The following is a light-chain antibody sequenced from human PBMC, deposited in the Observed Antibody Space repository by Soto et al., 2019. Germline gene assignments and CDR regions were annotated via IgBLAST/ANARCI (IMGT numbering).Light chain of an antibody. V-gene: IGKV1-39*01. CDR1: QSMSDS. Sequence: DIQLTQSPSSLSASVGDRVTITCRASQSMSDSLNWYQQKSGKVPKLLIYSASSLESGVPSRFSGSGSGTDFTLTISSLQPEDFGTYFCQQSYSNSYTFGQGTTLEIK. CDR2: SAS. J-gene: IGKJ2*01. CDR3: QQSYSNSYT.